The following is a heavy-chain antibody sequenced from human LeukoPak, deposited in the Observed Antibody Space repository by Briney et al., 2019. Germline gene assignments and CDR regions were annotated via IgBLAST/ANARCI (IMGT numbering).Heavy chain of an antibody. Sequence: GGSLRLSCAASGFTFSDFYMNWLRQAPGKGLEWVSAVTGSGGNTYYANSVKGRFTISRDNSKNTLYRQMNSLGAEDTAVYYCAKDAWKRFDYWGHGTLVTVSS. CDR2: VTGSGGNT. J-gene: IGHJ4*01. CDR1: GFTFSDFY. CDR3: AKDAWKRFDY. D-gene: IGHD1-1*01. V-gene: IGHV3-23*01.